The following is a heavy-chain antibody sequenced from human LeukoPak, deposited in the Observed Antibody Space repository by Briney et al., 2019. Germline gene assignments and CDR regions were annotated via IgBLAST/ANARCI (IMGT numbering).Heavy chain of an antibody. Sequence: GGSLRLSCAASGFTFSSYEMNWVRQAPGKGLEWVAVISYDGSNKYYADSVKGRFTISRDNSKNTLYLQMNSLRAEDTAVYYCARDQGDGYNFWMPFDYWGQGTLVTVSS. CDR3: ARDQGDGYNFWMPFDY. D-gene: IGHD5-24*01. V-gene: IGHV3-30*04. CDR2: ISYDGSNK. J-gene: IGHJ4*02. CDR1: GFTFSSYE.